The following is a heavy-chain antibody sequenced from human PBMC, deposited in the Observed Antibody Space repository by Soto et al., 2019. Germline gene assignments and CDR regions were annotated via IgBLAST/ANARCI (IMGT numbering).Heavy chain of an antibody. D-gene: IGHD3-22*01. J-gene: IGHJ6*03. Sequence: ASVKVSCKASGYTFTSYGISWVRQAPGQGLEWMGWINPNSGGTNYAQKFQGWVTMTRDTSISTAYMELSRLRSDDTAVYYCARWGAMMEGRWYYYMDVWGKGTTVTVSS. CDR3: ARWGAMMEGRWYYYMDV. CDR2: INPNSGGT. V-gene: IGHV1-2*04. CDR1: GYTFTSYG.